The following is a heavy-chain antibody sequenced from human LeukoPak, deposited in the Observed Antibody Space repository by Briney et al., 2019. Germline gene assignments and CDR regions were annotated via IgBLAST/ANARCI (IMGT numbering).Heavy chain of an antibody. V-gene: IGHV3-64*01. D-gene: IGHD6-19*01. CDR3: ARDRNQYSSGWCWLADY. J-gene: IGHJ4*02. CDR1: GFTFSSYA. Sequence: GGSLSLSCAASGFTFSSYAMHWVRQAPGKGLEYVSAISSNGGSTYYANSVKRRFTISRDNSKNTQYLQMGSLRAEDMAVYYCARDRNQYSSGWCWLADYWGQGTLVTVSS. CDR2: ISSNGGST.